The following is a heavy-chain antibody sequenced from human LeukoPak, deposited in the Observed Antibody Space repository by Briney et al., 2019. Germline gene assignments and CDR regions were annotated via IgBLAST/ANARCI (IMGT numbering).Heavy chain of an antibody. J-gene: IGHJ4*02. D-gene: IGHD3-22*01. CDR1: GGSISSYY. Sequence: SETLSLTCTVSGGSISSYYWSWIRQPPGKGLEWIGYIYYSGSTNYNPSLKSRVTISVDTSKNQFSLKLSSVTAADTAVYYCARESEWLLPYVDYWGQGTLVTVSS. CDR3: ARESEWLLPYVDY. V-gene: IGHV4-59*01. CDR2: IYYSGST.